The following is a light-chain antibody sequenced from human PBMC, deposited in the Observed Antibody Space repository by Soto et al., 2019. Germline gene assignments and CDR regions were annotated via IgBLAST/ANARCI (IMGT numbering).Light chain of an antibody. J-gene: IGLJ1*01. Sequence: QSALTQPASVSGSPGQSVTISCTGTSSDVGGYNYVSWYQQNAGKAPKLTIYDVSNRPSGVSDRFSGPKSGNTASLTISGLQAEDEADYYCSSYTSGTTRYVFGTGTKLTVL. V-gene: IGLV2-14*03. CDR2: DVS. CDR3: SSYTSGTTRYV. CDR1: SSDVGGYNY.